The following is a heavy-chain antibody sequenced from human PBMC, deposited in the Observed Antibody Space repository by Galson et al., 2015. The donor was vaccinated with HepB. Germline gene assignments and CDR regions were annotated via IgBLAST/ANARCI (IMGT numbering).Heavy chain of an antibody. V-gene: IGHV3-30*18. CDR1: GFTFSSYG. Sequence: SLRLSCAASGFTFSSYGMHWVRQAPGKGLEWVAVISYDGSNKYYADSVKDRFTISRDNSKNTLYLQMNSLRAEDTAVYYCANLIAARAPFDYWGQGTLVTVSS. CDR2: ISYDGSNK. CDR3: ANLIAARAPFDY. D-gene: IGHD6-6*01. J-gene: IGHJ4*02.